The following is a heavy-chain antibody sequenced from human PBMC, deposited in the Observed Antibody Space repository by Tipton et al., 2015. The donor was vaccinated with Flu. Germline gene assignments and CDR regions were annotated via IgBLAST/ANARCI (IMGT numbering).Heavy chain of an antibody. CDR1: GGSISTYY. D-gene: IGHD2-15*01. Sequence: TLSLTCTVSGGSISTYYWNWIRQPPGQGLQWIGFIYNDGSTTYNPSLKGRVTMSVDTSNDQFSLNLSSVTAADTAVYYCAREGLLRAFGIWGQGTLVNVSS. J-gene: IGHJ3*02. CDR3: AREGLLRAFGI. CDR2: IYNDGST. V-gene: IGHV4-59*12.